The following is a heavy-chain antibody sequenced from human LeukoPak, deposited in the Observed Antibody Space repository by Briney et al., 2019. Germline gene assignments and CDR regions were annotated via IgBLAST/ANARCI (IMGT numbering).Heavy chain of an antibody. D-gene: IGHD3-22*01. CDR1: GYSISSGYY. Sequence: SETLSLTCTVSGYSISSGYYWGWIRQPPGKGLEWIGSIYHSGSTYYNPSLKSRVTISVDTSKNQFSLKLSSVTAADTAVYYCASVGGIVVVSNFDYWGQGTLVTVSS. CDR2: IYHSGST. V-gene: IGHV4-38-2*02. J-gene: IGHJ4*02. CDR3: ASVGGIVVVSNFDY.